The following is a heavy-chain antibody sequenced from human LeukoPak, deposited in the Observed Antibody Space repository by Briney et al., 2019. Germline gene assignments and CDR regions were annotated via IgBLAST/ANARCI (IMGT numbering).Heavy chain of an antibody. CDR1: GFTFSSYE. CDR2: ISSSGSTI. J-gene: IGHJ3*02. CDR3: AREITYFYDSGGYWDAFDI. V-gene: IGHV3-48*03. Sequence: PGGSLRLSCAASGFTFSSYEMNWVRQAPGKGLEWGSYISSSGSTIYYADSVKGRFTISRDNAKNSLYLQMNSLRAEDTAVYYCAREITYFYDSGGYWDAFDIWGQGTMVTVSS. D-gene: IGHD3-22*01.